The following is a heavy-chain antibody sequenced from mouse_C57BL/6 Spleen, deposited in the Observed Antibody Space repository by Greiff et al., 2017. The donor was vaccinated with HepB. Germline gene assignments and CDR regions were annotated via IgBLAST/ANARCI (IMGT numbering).Heavy chain of an antibody. CDR1: GFTFSDYG. V-gene: IGHV5-17*01. CDR3: ARGGYYGNYPFAY. J-gene: IGHJ3*01. Sequence: EVKLVESGGGLVKPGGSLKLSCAASGFTFSDYGMHWVRQAPEKGLGWVAYISSGSSTIYYADTVKGRFTISRDNAKNTLFLQMTSLRSEDTAMYYCARGGYYGNYPFAYWGQGTLVTVSA. D-gene: IGHD2-1*01. CDR2: ISSGSSTI.